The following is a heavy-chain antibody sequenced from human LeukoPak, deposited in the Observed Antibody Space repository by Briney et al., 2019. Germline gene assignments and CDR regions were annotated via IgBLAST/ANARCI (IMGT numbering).Heavy chain of an antibody. D-gene: IGHD3-3*01. V-gene: IGHV4-59*08. Sequence: SETLSLTCTVSGGSLSSYYWSWIRQPPGKGLEWIGYIYYSGSTNYNPSLKSRVTISVDTSKSQFSLKLSSVTAADTAVYYCARYGNYDFWSGYPPAAAFDIWGQGTMVTVSS. CDR2: IYYSGST. J-gene: IGHJ3*02. CDR3: ARYGNYDFWSGYPPAAAFDI. CDR1: GGSLSSYY.